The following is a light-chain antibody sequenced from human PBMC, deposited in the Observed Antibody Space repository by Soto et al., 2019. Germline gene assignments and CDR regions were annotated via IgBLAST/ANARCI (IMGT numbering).Light chain of an antibody. CDR1: SSNIGTNT. J-gene: IGLJ3*02. CDR2: STN. Sequence: QSVLTQPPSASGTPGQRVTISCSGSSSNIGTNTANWYQQLPGTAPRLLIYSTNQRPSRVPDRFFGSRSGTSASLAISGLQSDDEANYYCAAWDDTLNGWVFGGGTQLTVL. CDR3: AAWDDTLNGWV. V-gene: IGLV1-44*01.